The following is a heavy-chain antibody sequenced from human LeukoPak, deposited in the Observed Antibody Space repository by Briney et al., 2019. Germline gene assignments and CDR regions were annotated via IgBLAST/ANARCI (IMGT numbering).Heavy chain of an antibody. J-gene: IGHJ4*02. CDR3: ASVRPGDSYDRYFDY. D-gene: IGHD5-18*01. V-gene: IGHV4-59*08. Sequence: TSETLSLTCTVSGGSISSYYWSWIRQPPGKGLEWIGYIYYSGSTNYNPSLKSRVTISVDTSKNQFSLTLSSLTAADPAVYYCASVRPGDSYDRYFDYWGQGTLVTVSS. CDR2: IYYSGST. CDR1: GGSISSYY.